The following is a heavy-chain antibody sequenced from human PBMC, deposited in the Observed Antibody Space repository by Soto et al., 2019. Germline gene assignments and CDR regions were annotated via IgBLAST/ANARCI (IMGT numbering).Heavy chain of an antibody. J-gene: IGHJ4*02. Sequence: ELQLVESGGGLVQPGGSLRLSCVASGFSFSTYWMHWVRQAPGKGLVWVSRINTAGTTTPYADSVTGRFTISRDNAKNTLYLQMNSLRPEDTAVYYCARGGGDYGDYLDYWGQGALVTVSS. V-gene: IGHV3-74*01. CDR2: INTAGTTT. D-gene: IGHD4-17*01. CDR1: GFSFSTYW. CDR3: ARGGGDYGDYLDY.